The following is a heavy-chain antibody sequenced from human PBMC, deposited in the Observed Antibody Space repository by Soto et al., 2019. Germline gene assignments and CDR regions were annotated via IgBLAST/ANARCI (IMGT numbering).Heavy chain of an antibody. Sequence: QVQLQESGPGLVKPSGTLSLTCAVSGGSISSSHWWTWVRQSPGKGLEDIGEISHSGTSNSTPSLMLRVALSVQQSKNPFSLTLTYVTAADTAVYYGARVVLTITRCAFDSWGQVTLVIVSS. J-gene: IGHJ3*01. V-gene: IGHV4-4*02. CDR3: ARVVLTITRCAFDS. D-gene: IGHD3-9*01. CDR2: ISHSGTS. CDR1: GGSISSSHW.